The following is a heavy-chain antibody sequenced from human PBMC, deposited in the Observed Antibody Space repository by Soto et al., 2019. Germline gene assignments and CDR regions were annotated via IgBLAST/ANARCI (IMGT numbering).Heavy chain of an antibody. D-gene: IGHD3-22*01. CDR1: GFTFSSYE. V-gene: IGHV3-48*03. J-gene: IGHJ4*02. CDR2: ISSSGSII. CDR3: ARDLGYYDSSGYFDY. Sequence: GGSLRLSCAASGFTFSSYEMSWVRQAPGTGLEWVSYISSSGSIIYYADSVKGRFTISRDNAKNSLYLQMNSLRAEDTAVYYCARDLGYYDSSGYFDYWGQGTLVTVSS.